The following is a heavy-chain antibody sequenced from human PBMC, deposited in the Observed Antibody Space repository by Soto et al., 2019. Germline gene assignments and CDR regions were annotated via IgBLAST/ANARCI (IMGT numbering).Heavy chain of an antibody. D-gene: IGHD5-18*01. CDR1: GFTFHDYA. J-gene: IGHJ4*02. CDR3: VKEVETVRLVAIVL. V-gene: IGHV3-23*01. Sequence: PGGSLRLSCATSGFTFHDYAMIWVRQAPGKGLEWVSAIAFTGSATYYADSVKGRFTISRDNSKNIVYLQMNSLRVDDTALYYCVKEVETVRLVAIVLWCQGTQVTVSS. CDR2: IAFTGSAT.